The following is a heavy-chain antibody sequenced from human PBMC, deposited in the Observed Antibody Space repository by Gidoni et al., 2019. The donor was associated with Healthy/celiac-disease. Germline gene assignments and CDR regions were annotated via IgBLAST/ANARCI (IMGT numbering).Heavy chain of an antibody. Sequence: QVQLQQWGAGLLTPSETLSLTCAFSGGSFSGYYWSWVRQPPGKGLEWIGEINHSGSTNYNPSLESRVTISVDTSKNQFSLKLSSVTAADTAVYCCARMTTGVAFDIWGQGTMVTVSS. CDR3: ARMTTGVAFDI. CDR1: GGSFSGYY. J-gene: IGHJ3*02. V-gene: IGHV4-34*01. D-gene: IGHD4-17*01. CDR2: INHSGST.